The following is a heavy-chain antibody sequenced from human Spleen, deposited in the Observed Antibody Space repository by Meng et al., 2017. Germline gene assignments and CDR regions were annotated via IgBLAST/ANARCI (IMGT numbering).Heavy chain of an antibody. J-gene: IGHJ4*02. CDR1: GGSSSDYY. V-gene: IGHV4-34*01. CDR2: INHSGST. D-gene: IGHD4-11*01. CDR3: ARGPTTMAHDFDY. Sequence: QVLLQESGPGLVKSSEPLSLTCVVSGGSSSDYYWSWIRQPPGKGLEWIGEINHSGSTNYNPSLESRATISVDTSQNNLSLKLSSVTAADSAVYYCARGPTTMAHDFDYWGQGTLVTVSS.